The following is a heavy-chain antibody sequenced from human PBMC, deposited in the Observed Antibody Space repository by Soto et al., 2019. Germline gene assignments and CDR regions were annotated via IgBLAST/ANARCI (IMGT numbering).Heavy chain of an antibody. J-gene: IGHJ5*02. Sequence: PSETLSLTCAVYGGSFSGYYWSWIRQPPGKGLEWIGEINHSGSTNYNPSLKSRVTISVDTSKNQFSLKLSSVTAADTAVYYCARGRRYYYDSSGYHNWFDPWGQGTLVTVSS. CDR3: ARGRRYYYDSSGYHNWFDP. V-gene: IGHV4-34*01. CDR2: INHSGST. CDR1: GGSFSGYY. D-gene: IGHD3-22*01.